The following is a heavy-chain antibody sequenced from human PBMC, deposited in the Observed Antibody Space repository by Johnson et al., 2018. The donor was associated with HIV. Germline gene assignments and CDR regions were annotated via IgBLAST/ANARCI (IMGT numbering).Heavy chain of an antibody. CDR3: ARGGWVFDAFDI. D-gene: IGHD6-13*01. CDR2: IKQDGSEK. Sequence: VQLVESGGGVVQPGRSLRLSCAASGFTFSSYGMHWVRQAPGKGLEWVANIKQDGSEKSDVDSVKGRFTISRDNAKNSLYLQMNSLRAEDTAVYYCARGGWVFDAFDIWGQGTMVTVSS. J-gene: IGHJ3*02. CDR1: GFTFSSYG. V-gene: IGHV3-7*05.